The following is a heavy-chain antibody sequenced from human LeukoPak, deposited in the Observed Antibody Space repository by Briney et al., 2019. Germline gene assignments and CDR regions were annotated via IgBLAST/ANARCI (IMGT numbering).Heavy chain of an antibody. J-gene: IGHJ6*02. CDR1: GGTFSSYA. CDR3: ARTGYYYDSSGLYGMDV. D-gene: IGHD3-22*01. CDR2: TIPIFGTA. Sequence: SVKVSCKASGGTFSSYAISWVRQAPGQGLEWMGGTIPIFGTANYAQKFQGRVTITADESTSTAYMELSSLRSEDTAVYYCARTGYYYDSSGLYGMDVWGQGTTVTVSS. V-gene: IGHV1-69*01.